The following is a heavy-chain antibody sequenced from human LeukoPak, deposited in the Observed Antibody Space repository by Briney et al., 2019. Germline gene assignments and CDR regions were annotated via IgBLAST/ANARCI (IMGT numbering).Heavy chain of an antibody. V-gene: IGHV1-69*05. CDR2: IIPIFGTA. CDR3: ARDKLGVTYSLNWFDP. D-gene: IGHD3-10*01. Sequence: ASVKVSCKASGGTFSSYAISWVRQAPGQGLEWMGRIIPIFGTANYAQKFQGRVTITTDESTSTAYMELSSLRSEDTAVYYCARDKLGVTYSLNWFDPWGQGTLVTVSS. CDR1: GGTFSSYA. J-gene: IGHJ5*02.